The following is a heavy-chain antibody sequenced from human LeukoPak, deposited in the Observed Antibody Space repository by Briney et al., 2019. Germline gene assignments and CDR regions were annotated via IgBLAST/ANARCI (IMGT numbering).Heavy chain of an antibody. CDR1: GYTFTTYG. CDR2: ISAYNGNT. CDR3: ARDHRHYDRTATHGNGFDP. J-gene: IGHJ5*02. D-gene: IGHD3-22*01. V-gene: IGHV1-18*01. Sequence: ASVKVSCKASGYTFTTYGISWVRQAPGQGLEWMGWISAYNGNTNYAQKLQGRVTMTRDTSTSTVYMELSSLRSEDTAVYYCARDHRHYDRTATHGNGFDPWGQGTLVTVSS.